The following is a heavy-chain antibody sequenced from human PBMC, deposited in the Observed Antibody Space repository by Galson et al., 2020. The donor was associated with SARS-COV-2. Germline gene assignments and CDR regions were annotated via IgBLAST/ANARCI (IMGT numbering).Heavy chain of an antibody. J-gene: IGHJ6*02. Sequence: TGGSLRLSCAGSGFTFSSYGMYWVRQAPGKGLEWVAVISYDGSIKYYADSVKGRFSISRDNSKNTLFLQMSSLRAEDTAVYYCAKLGYWLLDSRVNNDMDVWGQGTTVTVSS. D-gene: IGHD3-22*01. CDR3: AKLGYWLLDSRVNNDMDV. V-gene: IGHV3-30*18. CDR1: GFTFSSYG. CDR2: ISYDGSIK.